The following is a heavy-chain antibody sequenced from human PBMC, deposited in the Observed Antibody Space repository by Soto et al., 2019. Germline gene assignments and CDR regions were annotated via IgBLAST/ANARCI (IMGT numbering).Heavy chain of an antibody. CDR3: AAAGAVAGTGAGFDY. V-gene: IGHV1-58*01. CDR1: GFTFTSSA. D-gene: IGHD6-19*01. Sequence: SVKVSCKASGFTFTSSAVQWVRQARGQRLEWIGWIVVGSGNTNYAQKFQERVTITRDMSTSTAYMELSSLRSEDTAVYYCAAAGAVAGTGAGFDYWGQGTLVTVSS. CDR2: IVVGSGNT. J-gene: IGHJ4*02.